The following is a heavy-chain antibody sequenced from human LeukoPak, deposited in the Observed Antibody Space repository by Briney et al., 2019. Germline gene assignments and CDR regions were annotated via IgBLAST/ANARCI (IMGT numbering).Heavy chain of an antibody. V-gene: IGHV1-2*02. CDR2: INPNSGGT. J-gene: IGHJ4*02. CDR3: AKGAHYDGRGDYYDY. Sequence: AASVKVSCKASGHTFSDYYMHWVRQAPGQGLEWMGWINPNSGGTNYAQNFQGRVTMTRDTSISTAYMELSRLTSDDTAVYYCAKGAHYDGRGDYYDYWGQGTLVTVSS. D-gene: IGHD3-22*01. CDR1: GHTFSDYY.